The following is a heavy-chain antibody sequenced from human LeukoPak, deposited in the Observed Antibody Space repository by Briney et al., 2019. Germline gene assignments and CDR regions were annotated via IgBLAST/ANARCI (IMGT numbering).Heavy chain of an antibody. D-gene: IGHD3-10*01. J-gene: IGHJ6*03. V-gene: IGHV1-69*06. Sequence: SVKVSCKASGDTFNYYGISWVRQAPGQGLEWMGGIIPVFNAPNYAQSFQDRVTITADKSTTTVYMELSSLKSDDTAVYFCARDAVFRGSGSYSPPYYYYYMDVWGKGTTVTVSS. CDR1: GDTFNYYG. CDR2: IIPVFNAP. CDR3: ARDAVFRGSGSYSPPYYYYYMDV.